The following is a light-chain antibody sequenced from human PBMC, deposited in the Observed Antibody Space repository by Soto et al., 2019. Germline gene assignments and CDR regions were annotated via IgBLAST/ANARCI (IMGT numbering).Light chain of an antibody. CDR1: QSISSN. CDR2: DAS. Sequence: EIVMTQSPATLSVSPGERATLTCRASQSISSNLAWYQQQPGQAPRLLIYDASTRATGIPARFSGSGSGTEFTLTISSLQSEDFAVYYCQQYNNWPPLTFGGGTKVEVK. CDR3: QQYNNWPPLT. J-gene: IGKJ4*01. V-gene: IGKV3-15*01.